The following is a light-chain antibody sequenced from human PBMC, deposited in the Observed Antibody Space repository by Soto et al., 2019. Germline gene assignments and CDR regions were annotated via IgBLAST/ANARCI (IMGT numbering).Light chain of an antibody. J-gene: IGKJ2*01. CDR1: QSVGSN. CDR2: GAS. CDR3: KQYTNWPYT. V-gene: IGKV3-15*01. Sequence: EIVMTQSPATLSVSPGERASLSCRASQSVGSNLAWYQQTAGQAPRLLIYGASTRATGIPARFSGSGSGTNFTLSISSLQSEDFAVYSCKQYTNWPYTFGQGTKLEIK.